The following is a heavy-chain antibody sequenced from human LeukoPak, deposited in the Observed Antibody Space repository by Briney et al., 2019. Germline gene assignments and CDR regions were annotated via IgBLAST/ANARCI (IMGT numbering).Heavy chain of an antibody. J-gene: IGHJ6*03. Sequence: PSDTLSLTCTVSGGSISSYYWSWFRKPAGKGLEWMGRIYTSGSTNYNPSLKSRVTMSVDTSKNQFSLKLSSVTAADTAVYYCARDQYYDFWSGYLSYYYYYMDVWGKGTTVTVSS. CDR3: ARDQYYDFWSGYLSYYYYYMDV. CDR1: GGSISSYY. CDR2: IYTSGST. V-gene: IGHV4-4*07. D-gene: IGHD3-3*01.